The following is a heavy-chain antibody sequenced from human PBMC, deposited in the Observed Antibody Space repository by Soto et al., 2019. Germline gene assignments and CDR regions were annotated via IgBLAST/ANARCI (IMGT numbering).Heavy chain of an antibody. CDR1: GFTFSIFG. J-gene: IGHJ6*02. V-gene: IGHV3-30*18. CDR3: AKSMAVAFPGFYGLDV. CDR2: ISYDGSRT. D-gene: IGHD6-19*01. Sequence: QVQLVESGGGVVQPGRSLRLSCAASGFTFSIFGMHWVRQAPGTGLERVAVISYDGSRTYYRDSVKGRFTISRDSPKNTLYLQMNSLRAEDTAVYYCAKSMAVAFPGFYGLDVWGQGTSVTVSS.